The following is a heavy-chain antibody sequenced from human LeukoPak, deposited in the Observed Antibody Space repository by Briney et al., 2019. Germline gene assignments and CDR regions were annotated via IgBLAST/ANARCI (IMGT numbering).Heavy chain of an antibody. CDR1: GGSISSSSYY. CDR3: ARLESGVSGYYFGYYYYYMDV. CDR2: IYYSGST. V-gene: IGHV4-39*07. J-gene: IGHJ6*03. D-gene: IGHD3-22*01. Sequence: SETLSLTCTVSGGSISSSSYYWGWIRQPPGKGLEWIGSIYYSGSTYYNPFLKSRVTISVDTSKNQFSLKLSSVTAADTAVYYCARLESGVSGYYFGYYYYYMDVWGKGTTVTVSS.